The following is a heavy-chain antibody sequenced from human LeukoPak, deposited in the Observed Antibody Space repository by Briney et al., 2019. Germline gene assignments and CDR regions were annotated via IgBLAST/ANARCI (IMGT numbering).Heavy chain of an antibody. CDR3: ARTTEGYCRSTSCYGFYYSYYMDV. CDR2: IYYSGST. V-gene: IGHV4-39*07. J-gene: IGHJ6*03. Sequence: SETLSLTCTVSGGSLSSSSYYWGWIRQPPGKGLEWLGSIYYSGSTYYNPSLKSRVTISVDTSKNQFSLKLSSVTAADTAVYYCARTTEGYCRSTSCYGFYYSYYMDVWGKGTTVTISS. CDR1: GGSLSSSSYY. D-gene: IGHD2-2*01.